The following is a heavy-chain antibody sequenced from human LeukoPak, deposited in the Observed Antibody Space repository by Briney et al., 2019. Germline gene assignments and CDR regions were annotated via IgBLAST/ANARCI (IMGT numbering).Heavy chain of an antibody. CDR3: ARINYRPIIKFFDF. V-gene: IGHV1-46*01. CDR1: GYTFTSYY. J-gene: IGHJ4*02. CDR2: INPSGGST. D-gene: IGHD4-11*01. Sequence: GASVKVSCKASGYTFTSYYMHWVRQAPGQGLEWMGIINPSGGSTSYAQKFQGRVTMTRDMSTSTAYMELSSLRSDDTAVYYCARINYRPIIKFFDFWGQGTLVTVSS.